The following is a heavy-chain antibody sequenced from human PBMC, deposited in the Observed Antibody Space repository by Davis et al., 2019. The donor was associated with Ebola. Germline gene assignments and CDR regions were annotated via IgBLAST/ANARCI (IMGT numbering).Heavy chain of an antibody. Sequence: GESLKISCATSGFTFSSYSMHWVRQAPGKGLEWVAFIRFYGSNKYYADSVKGRFTISRDNSKNTVYLQMNSLRAEDTAVYCCTRVGYGDSWRWFDSWGQGTLVTVSS. CDR3: TRVGYGDSWRWFDS. V-gene: IGHV3-30*02. J-gene: IGHJ5*01. CDR2: IRFYGSNK. CDR1: GFTFSSYS. D-gene: IGHD4-17*01.